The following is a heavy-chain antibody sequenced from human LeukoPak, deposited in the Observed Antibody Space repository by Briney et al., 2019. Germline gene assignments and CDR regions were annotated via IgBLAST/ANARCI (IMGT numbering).Heavy chain of an antibody. Sequence: PSETLSLTCTISGGSVSDYYWSWIRQSPGKGLEWIGYIYYSGSTNYNPSLKSRVTISVDTSKNQFSLKLSSVTAADTAVYYCARGGVSYGDYGFDYWGLGTLVTVSS. CDR3: ARGGVSYGDYGFDY. D-gene: IGHD4-17*01. CDR2: IYYSGST. V-gene: IGHV4-59*02. J-gene: IGHJ4*02. CDR1: GGSVSDYY.